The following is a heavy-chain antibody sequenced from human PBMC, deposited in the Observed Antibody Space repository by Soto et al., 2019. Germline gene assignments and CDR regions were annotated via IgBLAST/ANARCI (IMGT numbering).Heavy chain of an antibody. CDR2: ISGSGGST. J-gene: IGHJ4*02. V-gene: IGHV3-23*01. D-gene: IGHD2-21*02. CDR3: AKVLAYCGGDCYSGPDY. Sequence: GGSLRLSCAASGFIFSSYAMSWVRQAPGKGLEWVSAISGSGGSTYYADSVKGRFTISRDNSKNTLYLQMNSLRAEDTAVYYCAKVLAYCGGDCYSGPDYWGQGTLVTVSS. CDR1: GFIFSSYA.